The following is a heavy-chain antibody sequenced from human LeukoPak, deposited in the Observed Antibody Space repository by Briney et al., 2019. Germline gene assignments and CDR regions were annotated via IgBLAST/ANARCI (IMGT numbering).Heavy chain of an antibody. CDR1: GGSFSGYY. J-gene: IGHJ4*02. Sequence: SETLSLTCAVYGGSFSGYYWSWIRQPPGKGLEWIGEINHSGSTNYNPSLKSRVTISVDTSKNQFSLKLSSVTAADTAVYYCAGPQLRQLDYWGQGTLVTVSS. D-gene: IGHD1-7*01. CDR3: AGPQLRQLDY. CDR2: INHSGST. V-gene: IGHV4-34*01.